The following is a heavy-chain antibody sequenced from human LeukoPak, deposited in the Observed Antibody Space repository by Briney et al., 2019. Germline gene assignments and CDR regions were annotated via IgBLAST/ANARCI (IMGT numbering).Heavy chain of an antibody. CDR1: GYSFTSYW. Sequence: GESLKISCKGSGYSFTSYWIGWVRQMPGKGLEWMGIIYPGDSDTRYSPSFQGQVTISADKSISTAYLQWSTLKASDTAVYYCVRLGTSSYFDYWGQGTLVTVSS. CDR2: IYPGDSDT. D-gene: IGHD2-2*01. CDR3: VRLGTSSYFDY. J-gene: IGHJ4*02. V-gene: IGHV5-51*01.